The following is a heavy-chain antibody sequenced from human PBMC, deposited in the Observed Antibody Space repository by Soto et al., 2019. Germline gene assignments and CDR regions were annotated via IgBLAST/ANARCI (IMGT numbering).Heavy chain of an antibody. D-gene: IGHD2-2*02. Sequence: QVQLQESGPGLVKPSGTLSLTCAVSGGSISSSNWWSWVRQPPGKGLEWIGEIYHSGSTNYNPSLKCRVTISVDKSKNQFSLKLSSVTAADTAVYYCARFVVVPAAILDWFDPWGQGTLVTVSS. CDR3: ARFVVVPAAILDWFDP. CDR2: IYHSGST. J-gene: IGHJ5*02. V-gene: IGHV4-4*02. CDR1: GGSISSSNW.